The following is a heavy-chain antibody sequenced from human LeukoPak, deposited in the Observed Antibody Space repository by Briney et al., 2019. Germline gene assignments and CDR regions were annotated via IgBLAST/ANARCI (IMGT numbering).Heavy chain of an antibody. J-gene: IGHJ5*02. CDR1: GGTFSSYA. CDR3: ARDIKRRFDP. D-gene: IGHD1-14*01. V-gene: IGHV1-69*13. Sequence: GASVKVSCKASGGTFSSYAISWVRQAPGQGLEWMGGIIPIFGTANYAQKFQGRVTITADESTSTAYMELSSLRSEDTAVYYCARDIKRRFDPWGQGTLVTVSS. CDR2: IIPIFGTA.